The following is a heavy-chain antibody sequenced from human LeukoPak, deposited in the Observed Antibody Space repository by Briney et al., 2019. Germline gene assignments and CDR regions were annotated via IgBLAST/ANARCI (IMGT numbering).Heavy chain of an antibody. J-gene: IGHJ5*02. CDR2: ISTDGSHK. CDR3: AKDGTSSWFGEAT. CDR1: GFTFSSYE. V-gene: IGHV3-30*18. Sequence: GGSLRLSCAASGFTFSSYEMNWVRQAPGKGLEWVALISTDGSHKDYADSVKGRFTLSRDNSKNTLYLQMNSLRVEDTAVYYCAKDGTSSWFGEATWGQGTLVTVSS. D-gene: IGHD6-13*01.